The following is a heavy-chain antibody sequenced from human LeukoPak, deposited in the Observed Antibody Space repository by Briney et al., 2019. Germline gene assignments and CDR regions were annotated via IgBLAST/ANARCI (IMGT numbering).Heavy chain of an antibody. CDR2: ISGSGGST. Sequence: PGGSLRLSCAASGFTFGMSRVRQAPGKGLEWVSVISGSGGSTYYADSVKGRFTISRDNSQNTLYLQMNSLRADDTAVYYCAKEWGVDYGLRYWGQGTLVTVSS. D-gene: IGHD4-17*01. J-gene: IGHJ4*02. CDR1: GFTFG. CDR3: AKEWGVDYGLRY. V-gene: IGHV3-23*01.